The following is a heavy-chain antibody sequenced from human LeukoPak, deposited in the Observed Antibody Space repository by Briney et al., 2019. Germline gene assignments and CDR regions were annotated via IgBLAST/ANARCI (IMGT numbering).Heavy chain of an antibody. Sequence: SSETLSLTCTVSGGSISSGDYSWHWIRQHPGKGLEWIGYIYNSGSTYYHPSLNSRVSISVDTSTNQFSLKVNSVTAADTAVCYCARSRDGYMGDYWGQGTLVTASS. CDR1: GGSISSGDYS. CDR2: IYNSGST. D-gene: IGHD5-24*01. V-gene: IGHV4-31*03. CDR3: ARSRDGYMGDY. J-gene: IGHJ4*02.